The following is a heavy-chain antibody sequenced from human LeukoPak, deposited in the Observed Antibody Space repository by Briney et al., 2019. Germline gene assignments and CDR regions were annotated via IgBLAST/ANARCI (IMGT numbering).Heavy chain of an antibody. CDR3: ARDVTGTSPPFDY. V-gene: IGHV3-7*01. J-gene: IGHJ4*02. D-gene: IGHD1-7*01. CDR2: IKPDGSEK. Sequence: GGSLTPSCAASHFTFTSYWMSWVRQAPGKGLEWVANIKPDGSEKYYVDSVKGRFTISRDNAKNSLYLQMNSQRAEDTAMYYCARDVTGTSPPFDYWGQGTLVTVSS. CDR1: HFTFTSYW.